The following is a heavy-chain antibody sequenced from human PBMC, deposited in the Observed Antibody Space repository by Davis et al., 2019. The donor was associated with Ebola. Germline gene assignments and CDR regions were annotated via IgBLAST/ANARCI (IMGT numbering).Heavy chain of an antibody. V-gene: IGHV3-64D*08. D-gene: IGHD3-10*01. CDR3: VKDSMVRGVTSFDY. CDR1: GFTFSSYA. J-gene: IGHJ4*02. CDR2: ISSNGGST. Sequence: GESLKISCSASGFTFSSYAMHWVRQAPGKGLEYVSAISSNGGSTYYADSVKGRFTISRDNSKNTLYLQMSSLSAEDTAVYYCVKDSMVRGVTSFDYWGQGTLVTVPS.